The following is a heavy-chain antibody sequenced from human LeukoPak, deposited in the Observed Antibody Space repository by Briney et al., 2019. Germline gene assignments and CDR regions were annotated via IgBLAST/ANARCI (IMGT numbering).Heavy chain of an antibody. J-gene: IGHJ1*01. CDR2: ISWNSGSI. V-gene: IGHV3-9*01. CDR3: AKVNGYCSSTSCYRDAEYFQH. Sequence: GRSLRLSCAASGFTFDDYAMHWVPQAPGKDLEWVSGISWNSGSIGYADSVKGRFTISRDNAKNSLYLQMNSLRAEDTALYYCAKVNGYCSSTSCYRDAEYFQHWGQGTLVTVSS. D-gene: IGHD2-2*02. CDR1: GFTFDDYA.